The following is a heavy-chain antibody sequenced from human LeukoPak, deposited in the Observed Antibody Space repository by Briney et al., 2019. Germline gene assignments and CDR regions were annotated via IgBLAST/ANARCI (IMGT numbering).Heavy chain of an antibody. J-gene: IGHJ6*02. V-gene: IGHV1-18*01. D-gene: IGHD5-12*01. CDR3: ARMIVATIRIGVYFYHGMDV. Sequence: ASVKVSCKASGYTFTSYGISWGRQAPEHGLEWVGWVSAYNGNTNYAQKLQGRVTMTTDTSTSTAYMELRSLRSDDTAVYYCARMIVATIRIGVYFYHGMDVWGQGTTVTVSS. CDR2: VSAYNGNT. CDR1: GYTFTSYG.